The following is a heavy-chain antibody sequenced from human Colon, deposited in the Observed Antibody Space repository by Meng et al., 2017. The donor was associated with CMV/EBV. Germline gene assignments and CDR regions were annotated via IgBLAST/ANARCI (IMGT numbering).Heavy chain of an antibody. Sequence: QVEVVTSEAEVEKPGASVKVFCKTSGYTFSDYHIHWVRQAPGQGLEWMGWISAYTGDTYYAQKFQGRVTMTTDTSTSTAYMELRSLRSDDTAVYYCVRESQSGSYIYLQHWGQGTLVTVSS. CDR2: ISAYTGDT. D-gene: IGHD1-26*01. CDR1: GYTFSDYH. J-gene: IGHJ1*01. CDR3: VRESQSGSYIYLQH. V-gene: IGHV1-18*04.